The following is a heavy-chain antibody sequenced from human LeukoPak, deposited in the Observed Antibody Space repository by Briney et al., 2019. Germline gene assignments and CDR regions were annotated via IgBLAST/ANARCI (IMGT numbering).Heavy chain of an antibody. D-gene: IGHD3-3*01. CDR1: GGSISSSSYY. V-gene: IGHV4-39*07. CDR3: ARDLEGNTYYDFWSGYYTGYFDY. CDR2: IYYSGST. J-gene: IGHJ4*02. Sequence: SETLSLTCTVSGGSISSSSYYWGWIRQPPGKGLEWIGSIYYSGSTYYNPSLKSRVTISVDTSKNQFSLKLSSVTAADTAVYYCARDLEGNTYYDFWSGYYTGYFDYWGQGTLVTVSS.